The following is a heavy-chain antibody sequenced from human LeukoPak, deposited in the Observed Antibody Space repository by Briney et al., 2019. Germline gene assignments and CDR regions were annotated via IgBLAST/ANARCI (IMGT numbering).Heavy chain of an antibody. Sequence: ASVKVSCKSSGFTFTDHYIHWVRQGPGQGLEWMGYIGPHSTFTSSPQEFQGRVTMTRDASMSTAYMELTRLTSDDTAVYYCVREGEGPLSKDFDYWGQGTLVTVYS. V-gene: IGHV1-2*02. J-gene: IGHJ4*02. D-gene: IGHD2/OR15-2a*01. CDR3: VREGEGPLSKDFDY. CDR1: GFTFTDHY. CDR2: IGPHSTFT.